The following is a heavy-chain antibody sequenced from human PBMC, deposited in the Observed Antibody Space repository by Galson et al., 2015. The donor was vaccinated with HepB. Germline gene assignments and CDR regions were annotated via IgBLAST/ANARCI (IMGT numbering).Heavy chain of an antibody. CDR1: GFTFSSYS. J-gene: IGHJ4*02. Sequence: SLRLSCAASGFTFSSYSMNWVRQAPGNGLEWVSSISSSSSYIYYADSVKGRFTISRDNAKNSLYLQMNSLRAEDTAVYYCARAARTLGYCSGGSCYSPFFDYWGQGTLVTVSS. CDR2: ISSSSSYI. D-gene: IGHD2-15*01. V-gene: IGHV3-21*01. CDR3: ARAARTLGYCSGGSCYSPFFDY.